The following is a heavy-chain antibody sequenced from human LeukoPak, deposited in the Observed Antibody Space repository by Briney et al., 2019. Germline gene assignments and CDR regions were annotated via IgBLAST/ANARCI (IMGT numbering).Heavy chain of an antibody. Sequence: GGSLRLSCAASGFTFDDYAMHWVRQAPGKGLEWVSLISGDGGSTYYADSVKGQFTISRDNSKNSLYLQMNSLRTEDTALYYCAKDSENYDSSYMDVWGKGTTVTVSS. CDR3: AKDSENYDSSYMDV. CDR2: ISGDGGST. CDR1: GFTFDDYA. J-gene: IGHJ6*03. D-gene: IGHD3-3*01. V-gene: IGHV3-43*02.